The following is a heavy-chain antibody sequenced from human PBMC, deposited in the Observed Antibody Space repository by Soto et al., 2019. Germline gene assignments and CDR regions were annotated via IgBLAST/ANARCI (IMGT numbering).Heavy chain of an antibody. CDR3: ARNGQQLEYYYGMDV. Sequence: XGSLRLSCAASGFTFSDYYMSWIRQAPGKGLEWVSYISSSSSYTNYADSVKGRFTISRDNAKNSLYLQMNSLRAEDTAVYYCARNGQQLEYYYGMDVWGQGTTVTVSS. CDR2: ISSSSSYT. J-gene: IGHJ6*02. CDR1: GFTFSDYY. D-gene: IGHD6-13*01. V-gene: IGHV3-11*06.